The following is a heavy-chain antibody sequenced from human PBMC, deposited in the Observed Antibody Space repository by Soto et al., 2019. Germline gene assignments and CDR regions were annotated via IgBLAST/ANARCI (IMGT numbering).Heavy chain of an antibody. CDR3: ARSTNDYGDRH. CDR1: GYTFTSYD. Sequence: QVQLVQSGAEVKKPGASVKVSCKASGYTFTSYDINWVRQATGQGLEWMGWMNPNSGNTGYAQKFQGRVTMTRNTSXXXAYXELXSLRSEDTAVYYCARSTNDYGDRHWGQGTLVTVSS. D-gene: IGHD4-17*01. CDR2: MNPNSGNT. J-gene: IGHJ4*02. V-gene: IGHV1-8*01.